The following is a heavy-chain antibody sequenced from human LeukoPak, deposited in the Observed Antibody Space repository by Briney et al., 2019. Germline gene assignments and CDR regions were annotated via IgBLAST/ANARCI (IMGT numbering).Heavy chain of an antibody. CDR1: GFTFSSYS. D-gene: IGHD1-26*01. V-gene: IGHV3-21*01. CDR3: ARVWVGATTNWFDP. Sequence: MAGGSLRLFCAASGFTFSSYSMNWVRQAPGKGLEWVSSISSSSSYIYYADSVKGRFTISRDNAKNSLYLQMNSLRAEDTAVYYCARVWVGATTNWFDPWGQGTLVTVSS. CDR2: ISSSSSYI. J-gene: IGHJ5*02.